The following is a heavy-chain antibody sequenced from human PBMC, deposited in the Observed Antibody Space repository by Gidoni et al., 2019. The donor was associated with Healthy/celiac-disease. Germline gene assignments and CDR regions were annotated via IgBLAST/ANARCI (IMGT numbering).Heavy chain of an antibody. CDR3: ARGGRYCSSTSCYVDYFDY. CDR2: ISYDGSNK. D-gene: IGHD2-2*01. Sequence: QVQLVESGGGVVQPGRSLRLSCAASGFPFSSSAMHWVRQAPGKGLEWVAVISYDGSNKYYADSVKGRFTISRDNSKNTLYLQMNSLRAEDTAVYYCARGGRYCSSTSCYVDYFDYWGQGTLVTVSS. CDR1: GFPFSSSA. J-gene: IGHJ4*02. V-gene: IGHV3-30-3*01.